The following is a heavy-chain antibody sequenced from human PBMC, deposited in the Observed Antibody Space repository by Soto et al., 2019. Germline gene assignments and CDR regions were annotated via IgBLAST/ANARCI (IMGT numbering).Heavy chain of an antibody. Sequence: SETLSLTCTVSNGSISSYYWSWIRQPPGKGLEWTGSIYYSGSTNYSPSLERRVTLSVDTSMNQFSLRLTSVTAAYTAVYYCAGVHAYISHILIRRDGFDIGGQGTMVT. J-gene: IGHJ3*02. CDR2: IYYSGST. D-gene: IGHD3-9*01. CDR1: NGSISSYY. CDR3: AGVHAYISHILIRRDGFDI. V-gene: IGHV4-59*01.